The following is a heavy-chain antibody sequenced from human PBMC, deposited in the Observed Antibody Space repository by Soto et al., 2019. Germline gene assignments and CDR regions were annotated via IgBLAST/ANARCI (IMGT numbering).Heavy chain of an antibody. CDR1: GGSIRSYY. V-gene: IGHV4-59*01. CDR2: IYYTGTT. J-gene: IGHJ6*02. Sequence: QVQLQESGPGLVKPSETLSLTCSVSGGSIRSYYWTWVRQAPGKGLESIGYIYYTGTTNYNPSLMGRVTISIETSKNQLSLRLTYVTAADTAVYYCAKARGDTYGAGAFYYGLDVWGQGTTVTVSS. CDR3: AKARGDTYGAGAFYYGLDV. D-gene: IGHD4-17*01.